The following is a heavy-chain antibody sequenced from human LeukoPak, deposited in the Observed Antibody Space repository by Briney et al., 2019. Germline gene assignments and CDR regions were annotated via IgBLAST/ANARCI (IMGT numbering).Heavy chain of an antibody. V-gene: IGHV4-30-2*01. CDR1: GGSISSGGYS. J-gene: IGHJ4*02. D-gene: IGHD2-15*01. Sequence: SQTLSLTCVVSGGSISSGGYSWSWIRQPPGKGLEWIGYIYHSGSTYYNPSLKSRVTISVDRSKNQFSLKLSSVTAADTAVYYCASGDSRYCSGGSCYLLGYWGQGTLVTVSS. CDR2: IYHSGST. CDR3: ASGDSRYCSGGSCYLLGY.